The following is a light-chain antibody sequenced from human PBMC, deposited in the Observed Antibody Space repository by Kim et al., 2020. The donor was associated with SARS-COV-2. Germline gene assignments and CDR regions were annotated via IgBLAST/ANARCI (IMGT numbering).Light chain of an antibody. CDR3: QQYNNWPRT. Sequence: GSPGERATLPCRASQSINGELAWYQQHPGQSPRLLMFGASTRGTDVPARFSGSGSGTDFTLTISGLQPEDFAVYYCQQYNNWPRTFGQGTKVDIK. CDR2: GAS. CDR1: QSINGE. J-gene: IGKJ1*01. V-gene: IGKV3-15*01.